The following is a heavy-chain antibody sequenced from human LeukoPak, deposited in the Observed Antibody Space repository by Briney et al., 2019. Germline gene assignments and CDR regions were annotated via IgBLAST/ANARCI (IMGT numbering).Heavy chain of an antibody. J-gene: IGHJ4*02. V-gene: IGHV3-48*04. Sequence: PGGSLRLSCAASGFTFSSYSMNWVRQAPGKGLEWVSYISSGSSTIYYADSAKGRFTISRDSAKNSLYLQMNSLRAEDTAVYYCARDGVVPNYWGQGTLVTVSS. CDR3: ARDGVVPNY. D-gene: IGHD3-3*01. CDR2: ISSGSSTI. CDR1: GFTFSSYS.